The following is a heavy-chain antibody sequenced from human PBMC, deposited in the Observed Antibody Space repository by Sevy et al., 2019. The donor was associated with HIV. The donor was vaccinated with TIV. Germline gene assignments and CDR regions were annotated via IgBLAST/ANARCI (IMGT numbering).Heavy chain of an antibody. J-gene: IGHJ6*02. CDR1: GFTFSNAW. CDR3: STDPIIVLLVTDGMDV. V-gene: IGHV3-15*01. Sequence: GGSLRLSCAASGFTFSNAWMSWVRQAPGKGLEWVGRIKSKTDGGTTDYVEPVKVRFTISRDDSKNTLFLQMNSLKTEDTAVYYCSTDPIIVLLVTDGMDVWGQGTTVTVSS. CDR2: IKSKTDGGTT. D-gene: IGHD2-8*02.